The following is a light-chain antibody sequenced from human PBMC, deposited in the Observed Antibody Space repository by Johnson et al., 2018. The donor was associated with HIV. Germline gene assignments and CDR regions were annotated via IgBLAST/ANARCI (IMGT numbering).Light chain of an antibody. Sequence: QSVLTQPPSVSAAPGQKVTISCSGSSSNIGNNYVSWYQQLPGTAPKLLIYDNNKRPSGIPDRFSGSKSGTSATLGITGLQTGDEADYYCGTWDSSLSVLYAFGTGPKVTVL. V-gene: IGLV1-51*01. CDR1: SSNIGNNY. J-gene: IGLJ1*01. CDR2: DNN. CDR3: GTWDSSLSVLYA.